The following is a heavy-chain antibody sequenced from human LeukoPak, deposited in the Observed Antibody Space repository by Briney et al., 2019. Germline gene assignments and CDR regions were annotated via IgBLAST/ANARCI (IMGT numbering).Heavy chain of an antibody. Sequence: GGSLRLSCAASGFTFDDYGMSWVRQAPGKGLEWVGRTRNKANSYTTEYAASVKGRFTISRDDSKNSLYLQMNSLKTEDTAVYYCARESYDFWSGYSFFDYWGQGTLVTVSS. CDR2: TRNKANSYTT. J-gene: IGHJ4*02. CDR1: GFTFDDYG. V-gene: IGHV3-72*01. CDR3: ARESYDFWSGYSFFDY. D-gene: IGHD3-3*01.